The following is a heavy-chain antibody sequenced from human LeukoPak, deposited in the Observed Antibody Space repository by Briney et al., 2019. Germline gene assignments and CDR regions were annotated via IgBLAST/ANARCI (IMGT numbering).Heavy chain of an antibody. Sequence: GGSLRLSCTGSGYSFTSYWIGWVRQMPGKGLEWMGIIYPGDSDTRYSPSFQGQVTISADKSISTAYLQWSSLKASDTAMYYCARHEHGDYDYYYGMDVWGQGTTVTVSS. CDR1: GYSFTSYW. CDR2: IYPGDSDT. D-gene: IGHD4-17*01. CDR3: ARHEHGDYDYYYGMDV. V-gene: IGHV5-51*01. J-gene: IGHJ6*02.